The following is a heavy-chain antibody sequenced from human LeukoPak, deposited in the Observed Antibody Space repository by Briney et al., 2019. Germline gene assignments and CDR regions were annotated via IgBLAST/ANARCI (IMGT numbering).Heavy chain of an antibody. J-gene: IGHJ4*02. D-gene: IGHD3-16*02. Sequence: ASVKVPCKASGGTFSSYAISWVRQAPGQGLEWMGRIIPILGIANYAQKFQGRVTITADKSTSTAYMELSSLRSEDTAVYYCARADTFGGVISDYWGQGTLVTVSS. V-gene: IGHV1-69*04. CDR2: IIPILGIA. CDR1: GGTFSSYA. CDR3: ARADTFGGVISDY.